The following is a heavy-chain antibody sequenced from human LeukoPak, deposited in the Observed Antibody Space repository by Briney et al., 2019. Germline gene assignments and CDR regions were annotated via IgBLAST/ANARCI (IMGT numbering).Heavy chain of an antibody. J-gene: IGHJ4*02. CDR2: ISSSSSYI. CDR1: GFTFSNYA. Sequence: GGSLRLSCAASGFTFSNYAMNWVRQAPGKGLEWVSSISSSSSYIYYADSVKGRFTISRDNAKNSLYLQMNSLRAEDTAVYYCARVGSGWWESDWGQGTLVTVSS. V-gene: IGHV3-21*01. D-gene: IGHD6-19*01. CDR3: ARVGSGWWESD.